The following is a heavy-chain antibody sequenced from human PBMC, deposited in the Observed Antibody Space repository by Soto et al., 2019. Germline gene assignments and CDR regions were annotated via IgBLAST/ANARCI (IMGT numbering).Heavy chain of an antibody. V-gene: IGHV3-30*18. CDR2: MSYDGSNE. Sequence: QVQLVESGGGVVQPGRSLRLSCAASGFTFSHYAMHWVRQAPGKGLEWVALMSYDGSNEYYADSVKCRFTISRDNSKTTLYLQMNSRRAEDTAVYYCAKDGSHNFDYWGQGTLVTVSS. CDR1: GFTFSHYA. J-gene: IGHJ4*02. CDR3: AKDGSHNFDY.